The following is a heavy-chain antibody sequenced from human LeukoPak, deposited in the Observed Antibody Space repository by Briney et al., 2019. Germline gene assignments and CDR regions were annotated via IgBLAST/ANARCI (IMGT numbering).Heavy chain of an antibody. Sequence: PSETLSLTCAVSDDSIRSSAYYWGWIRQPPGKGLEWIGSIYYSGSTNYNPSLKSRVTISVDTSKNQFSLKVTSVTAADTAVYYCARTIKSGNYYWFDPWGQGTLVTVSS. CDR1: DDSIRSSAYY. V-gene: IGHV4-39*07. D-gene: IGHD1-26*01. CDR2: IYYSGST. CDR3: ARTIKSGNYYWFDP. J-gene: IGHJ5*02.